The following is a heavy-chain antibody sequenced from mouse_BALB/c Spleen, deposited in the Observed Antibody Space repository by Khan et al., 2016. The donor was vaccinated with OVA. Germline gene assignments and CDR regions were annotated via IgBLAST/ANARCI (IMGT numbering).Heavy chain of an antibody. V-gene: IGHV14-3*02. CDR1: GFTIKDTY. Sequence: EVQLQESGAELVKPGASVKFSCTASGFTIKDTYIHWVKQRPEQGLEWIGRIDPANGHTKYDPKFLGKATITADTSSNTAYLQLSSLTSEDTAVNYCGRRGGNYEACDMEYWGQGTSVTVSS. CDR2: IDPANGHT. CDR3: GRRGGNYEACDMEY. J-gene: IGHJ4*01. D-gene: IGHD2-1*01.